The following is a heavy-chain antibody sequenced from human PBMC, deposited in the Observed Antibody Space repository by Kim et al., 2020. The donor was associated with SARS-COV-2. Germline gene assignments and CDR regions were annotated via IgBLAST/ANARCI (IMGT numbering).Heavy chain of an antibody. D-gene: IGHD3-10*01. Sequence: ASVKVSCKASGYIFTRYAIHWVRQAPGQRLEWMGWINAGNGNTKYSQKFQGRVTITRDTSASTAYMELSSLRSEDTAVYYCARDGSGSYYGFYYYGMDVWGQGTTVTVPS. V-gene: IGHV1-3*01. J-gene: IGHJ6*02. CDR3: ARDGSGSYYGFYYYGMDV. CDR2: INAGNGNT. CDR1: GYIFTRYA.